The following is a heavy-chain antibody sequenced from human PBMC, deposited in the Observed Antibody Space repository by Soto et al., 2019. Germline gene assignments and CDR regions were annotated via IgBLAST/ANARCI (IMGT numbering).Heavy chain of an antibody. CDR3: ASDESTVNGALVY. D-gene: IGHD1-26*01. Sequence: EVQLVESGGGLVQPGGSLRLSCAASGFTFSNYDMHWVRQVTGKGLEWVSAIGIAGDTYYPDSVKGRFTIFRENAKNSLYLQMNSLRAGDTAVYYCASDESTVNGALVYWGQGIVVIVSS. J-gene: IGHJ4*02. V-gene: IGHV3-13*04. CDR1: GFTFSNYD. CDR2: IGIAGDT.